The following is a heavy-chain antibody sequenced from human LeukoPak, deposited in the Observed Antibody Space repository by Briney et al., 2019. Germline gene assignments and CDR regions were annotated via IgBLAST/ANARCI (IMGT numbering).Heavy chain of an antibody. CDR1: GFTFSSYA. J-gene: IGHJ4*02. CDR2: ISGSGGST. CDR3: AKDIAARPAPLSGFDY. D-gene: IGHD6-6*01. V-gene: IGHV3-23*01. Sequence: GGSLRLSCAASGFTFSSYAMSWVRRAPGKGLEWVSAISGSGGSTYYADSVKGRFTISRDNSKNTLYLQMNSLRAEDTAVYYCAKDIAARPAPLSGFDYWGQGTLVTVSS.